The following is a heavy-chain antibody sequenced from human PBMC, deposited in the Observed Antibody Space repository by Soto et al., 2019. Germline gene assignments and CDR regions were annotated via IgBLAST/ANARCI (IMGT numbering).Heavy chain of an antibody. D-gene: IGHD6-19*01. CDR3: ARGHSSGWYFSYYYHMDV. Sequence: PSETLSLTCAVYGGSFSGYYWSWIRQPPGKGLEWIGEINHSGSTNYNPSLKSRVTISVDTSKNQFSLKLSSVTAADTAVYYCARGHSSGWYFSYYYHMDVWGKGTTVTVSS. J-gene: IGHJ6*03. V-gene: IGHV4-34*01. CDR2: INHSGST. CDR1: GGSFSGYY.